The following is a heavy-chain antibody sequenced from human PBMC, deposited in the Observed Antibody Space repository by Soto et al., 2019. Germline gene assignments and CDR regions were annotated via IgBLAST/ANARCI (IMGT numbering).Heavy chain of an antibody. J-gene: IGHJ3*02. CDR2: INHSGST. Sequence: SETLSLTCAVYGGSFSGYYWSWIRQPPGKGLEWIGEINHSGSTNYNPSLKSRVTISVDTSKNQFSLKLSSVTAADTAVYYCARGNPRITIFGVVIRSAFDIWGQGTMVTVS. D-gene: IGHD3-3*01. CDR3: ARGNPRITIFGVVIRSAFDI. V-gene: IGHV4-34*01. CDR1: GGSFSGYY.